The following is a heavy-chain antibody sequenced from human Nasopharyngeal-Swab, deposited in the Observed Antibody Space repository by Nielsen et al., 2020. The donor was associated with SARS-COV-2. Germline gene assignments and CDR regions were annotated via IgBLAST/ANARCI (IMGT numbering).Heavy chain of an antibody. CDR3: AKGGGYSYSYGMDV. CDR1: GFTFSSYA. Sequence: GGSRRLAWAASGFTFSSYAMSWVRQAPGKGLEWVSAISGSGGSTYYADSVKGRFTISRDNSKNTLYLQMNSLRAEDTAVYYCAKGGGYSYSYGMDVWGQGPTVTSP. J-gene: IGHJ6*02. CDR2: ISGSGGST. D-gene: IGHD5-18*01. V-gene: IGHV3-23*01.